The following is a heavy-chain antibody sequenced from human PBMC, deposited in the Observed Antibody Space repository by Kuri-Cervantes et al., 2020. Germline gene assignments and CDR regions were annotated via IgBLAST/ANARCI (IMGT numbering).Heavy chain of an antibody. CDR3: AKGGDGYNYRIY. D-gene: IGHD5-24*01. J-gene: IGHJ4*02. CDR2: ISYDGSNK. CDR1: GFTFSSYA. Sequence: GESLKISCAASGFTFSSYAMHWVRQAPGKGLEWVAVISYDGSNKYYADSVKGRFTISRDNSKNTLYLQMNSLRAEDTAVYYCAKGGDGYNYRIYWGQGTLVTVSS. V-gene: IGHV3-30*04.